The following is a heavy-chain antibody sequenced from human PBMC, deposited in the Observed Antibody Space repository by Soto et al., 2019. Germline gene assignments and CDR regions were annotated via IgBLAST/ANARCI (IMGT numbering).Heavy chain of an antibody. CDR2: IIPIFGTA. CDR3: ARDHGYSNYADYYYGMDV. CDR1: GGTFSSYA. V-gene: IGHV1-69*13. D-gene: IGHD4-4*01. J-gene: IGHJ6*02. Sequence: SVKVSCKASGGTFSSYAISWVRQAPGQGLGWMGGIIPIFGTANYAQKFQGRVTITADESTSTAYMELSSLRSEDTAVYYCARDHGYSNYADYYYGMDVWGQGTTVTVSS.